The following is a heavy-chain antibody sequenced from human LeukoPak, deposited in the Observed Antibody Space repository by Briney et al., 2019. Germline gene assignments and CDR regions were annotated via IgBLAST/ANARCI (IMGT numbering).Heavy chain of an antibody. D-gene: IGHD4-23*01. V-gene: IGHV3-23*01. CDR3: ARDRSPGGY. CDR1: GFTFSSYA. Sequence: GGSLRLSCAASGFTFSSYAMSWVRQAPGKGLEWVSAISGSGGSTYYADSVKGRFTISRDNAKNSLYLQMNSLRAEDTAVYYCARDRSPGGYWGQGTLVTVSS. CDR2: ISGSGGST. J-gene: IGHJ4*02.